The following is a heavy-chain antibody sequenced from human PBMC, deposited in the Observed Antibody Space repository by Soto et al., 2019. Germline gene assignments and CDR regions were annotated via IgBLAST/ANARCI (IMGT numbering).Heavy chain of an antibody. CDR3: ARGRPVLLWFGESEGDY. J-gene: IGHJ4*02. D-gene: IGHD3-10*01. Sequence: SETLSLTCAVYGGCISGYYWFWIRQPPGKGLEWIGEINHSGSTNYNPSLKSRVTISVDTAKNQFSLKLSSVTAADTAVYYCARGRPVLLWFGESEGDYWGQGALVTVSS. CDR2: INHSGST. V-gene: IGHV4-34*01. CDR1: GGCISGYY.